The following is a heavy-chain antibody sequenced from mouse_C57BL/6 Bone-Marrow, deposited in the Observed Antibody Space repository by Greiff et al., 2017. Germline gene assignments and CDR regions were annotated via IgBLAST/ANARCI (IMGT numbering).Heavy chain of an antibody. CDR2: INPNYGTT. CDR3: TRGAYVWSSYYFDY. J-gene: IGHJ2*01. V-gene: IGHV1-39*01. Sequence: QLQQSGPELVKPGASVKISCKASGYSFTDYNMNWVKQSNGKSLEWIGVINPNYGTTSYKQQFKGKATLTVDQSSITAYMQLNSLTSEDSAFYYCTRGAYVWSSYYFDYRGQGTTLSVSS. D-gene: IGHD1-1*02. CDR1: GYSFTDYN.